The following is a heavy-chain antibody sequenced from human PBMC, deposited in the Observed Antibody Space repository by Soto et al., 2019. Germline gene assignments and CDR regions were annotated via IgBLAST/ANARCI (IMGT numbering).Heavy chain of an antibody. D-gene: IGHD4-17*01. CDR1: GYTFTSYG. V-gene: IGHV1-18*01. J-gene: IGHJ4*02. CDR3: ARDGSVKMTTVTTLCY. Sequence: GASVKVSCKASGYTFTSYGISWVRQAPGQGLEWMGWISAYNGNTNYAQKLQGRVTMTTDTSTSTAYMELRSLRSDDTAVYYCARDGSVKMTTVTTLCYWGQGTLVTVSS. CDR2: ISAYNGNT.